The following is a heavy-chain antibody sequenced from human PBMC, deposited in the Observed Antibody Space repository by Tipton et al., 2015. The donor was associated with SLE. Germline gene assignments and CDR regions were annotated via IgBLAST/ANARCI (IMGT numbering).Heavy chain of an antibody. J-gene: IGHJ3*02. CDR2: MNPNSGNT. D-gene: IGHD6-13*01. CDR3: AGGGSSSSNAFDI. CDR1: GYTFTGYY. V-gene: IGHV1-8*02. Sequence: QLVQSGAEVKKPGASVKVSCKASGYTFTGYYMHWVRQATGQGLEWMGWMNPNSGNTGYAQKFQGRVTMTRNTSISTAYMELSSLRSEDTAVYYCAGGGSSSSNAFDIWGQGTMVTVSS.